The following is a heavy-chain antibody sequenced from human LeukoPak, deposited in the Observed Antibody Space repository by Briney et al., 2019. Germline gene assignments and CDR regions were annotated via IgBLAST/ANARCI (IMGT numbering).Heavy chain of an antibody. CDR1: GFTFSSYA. CDR2: ISGSGGST. J-gene: IGHJ4*02. CDR3: AKTHGDYPLKEIDY. V-gene: IGHV3-23*01. D-gene: IGHD4-17*01. Sequence: GGSLRLSCAASGFTFSSYAMSWVRQAPGKGLEWVSAISGSGGSTYYADSVKGRFTISRDNSKNTLYLQMNSLRAEDTAVYYCAKTHGDYPLKEIDYWGQGTLVTVSS.